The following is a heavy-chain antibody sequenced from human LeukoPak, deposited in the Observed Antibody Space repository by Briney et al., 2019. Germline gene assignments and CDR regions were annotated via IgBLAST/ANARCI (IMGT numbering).Heavy chain of an antibody. CDR2: VHYSGTA. J-gene: IGHJ4*02. CDR1: DGSITNYD. V-gene: IGHV4-59*01. Sequence: SETLFLTCTVSDGSITNYDLSWVRQPPGKGLECIGHVHYSGTANYNPSLRSRVTISIDTSKKHFLLMLKSVNAADTAVYNCARGYGDSRVEGRYFHSWGQGTLVTVSS. D-gene: IGHD4-17*01. CDR3: ARGYGDSRVEGRYFHS.